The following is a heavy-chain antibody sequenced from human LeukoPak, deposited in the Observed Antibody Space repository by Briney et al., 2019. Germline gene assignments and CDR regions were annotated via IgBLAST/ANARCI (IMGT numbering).Heavy chain of an antibody. CDR1: GFTFSSYA. Sequence: PGGSLRLSCAASGFTFSSYAMSWVCQAPGKGLEWVSVIRGSGTNTYYADSVKGRFTISRDNSKNTLYLQMNSLRAEDTAVYYCAELGITMIGGVWGKGTTVTISS. CDR3: AELGITMIGGV. V-gene: IGHV3-23*01. J-gene: IGHJ6*04. CDR2: IRGSGTNT. D-gene: IGHD3-10*02.